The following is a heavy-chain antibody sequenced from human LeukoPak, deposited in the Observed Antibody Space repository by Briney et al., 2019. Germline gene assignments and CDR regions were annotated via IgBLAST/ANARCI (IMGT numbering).Heavy chain of an antibody. CDR1: GYTFTGYY. Sequence: GASVKVSRKASGYTFTGYYVHWVRQAPGQGLEWIGSISPYNGGTKFAQNFQGRVSMTSDASISTASMELRSLTSDDAAVYYCARGKVGVDWCFDIWGRGTLVSVSS. CDR2: ISPYNGGT. V-gene: IGHV1-2*02. CDR3: ARGKVGVDWCFDI. D-gene: IGHD1-26*01. J-gene: IGHJ2*01.